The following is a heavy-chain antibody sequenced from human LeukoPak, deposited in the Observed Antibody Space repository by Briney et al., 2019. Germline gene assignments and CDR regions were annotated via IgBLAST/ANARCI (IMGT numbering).Heavy chain of an antibody. CDR1: GGSISSSSYY. CDR3: ARDNRGMGDY. D-gene: IGHD3-10*01. V-gene: IGHV4-39*07. J-gene: IGHJ4*02. Sequence: SETLSLTCTVSGGSISSSSYYWGWIRQPPGKGLEWIGSIYYSGSTYYNPSLKSRVTISVDTSKNQFSLKLSSVTAADTAVYYCARDNRGMGDYWGQGTLVTVSS. CDR2: IYYSGST.